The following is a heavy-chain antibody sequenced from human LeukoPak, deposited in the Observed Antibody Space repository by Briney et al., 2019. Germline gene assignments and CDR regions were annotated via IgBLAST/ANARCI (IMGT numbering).Heavy chain of an antibody. J-gene: IGHJ5*02. CDR3: ARDGGDFGFDP. CDR2: ITTSSSYI. CDR1: GFTFSSYS. Sequence: GGSLRLSCAASGFTFSSYSMNWVRQAPGKGLEWVSSITTSSSYIYYADSVKGRFTISRDNAKNSLYLQMNSLRAEDTAVYYCARDGGDFGFDPWSQGTLVTVSS. V-gene: IGHV3-21*01. D-gene: IGHD2-21*02.